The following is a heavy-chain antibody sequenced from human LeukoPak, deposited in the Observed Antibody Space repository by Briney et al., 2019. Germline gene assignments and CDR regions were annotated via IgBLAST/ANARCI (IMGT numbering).Heavy chain of an antibody. CDR2: IKSKSDGGTI. CDR3: ATTRTY. V-gene: IGHV3-15*07. Sequence: GGSLRLSCAASGFTFSSTWMNWVRQAPGKGLEWVGRIKSKSDGGTIDYAASVKGRFTISRDDSKNTLYLQMHSLTTEDTAVYYCATTRTYWGQGTLVTVSS. J-gene: IGHJ4*02. CDR1: GFTFSSTW.